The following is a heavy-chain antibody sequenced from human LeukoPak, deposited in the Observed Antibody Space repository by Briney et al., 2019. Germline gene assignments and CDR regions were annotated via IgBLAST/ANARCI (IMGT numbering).Heavy chain of an antibody. CDR2: INHSGST. Sequence: SETLSLTCAVYGGSFSGYYWSWIRQPPGKGLEWVGEINHSGSTNYNPSLKSGVTISVDTSKNQFSLKLSSETAADTAVYYCARGRSLSPELVDSWGQRTLVTVSS. CDR3: ARGRSLSPELVDS. V-gene: IGHV4-34*01. J-gene: IGHJ4*02. D-gene: IGHD3-16*02. CDR1: GGSFSGYY.